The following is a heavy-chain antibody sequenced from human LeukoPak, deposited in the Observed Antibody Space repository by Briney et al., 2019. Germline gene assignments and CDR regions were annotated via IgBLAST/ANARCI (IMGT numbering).Heavy chain of an antibody. CDR3: ARDGANVWGYFDY. CDR1: GFTVSSNE. D-gene: IGHD3-16*01. J-gene: IGHJ4*02. V-gene: IGHV3-38-3*01. Sequence: GGSLRLSCAASGFTVSSNEMSWVRQAPGKGLEWVSSISGGSTYYADSRKGRFTISRDNSKNTLHLQMNSLRAEDTAVYYCARDGANVWGYFDYWGQGTLVTVSS. CDR2: ISGGST.